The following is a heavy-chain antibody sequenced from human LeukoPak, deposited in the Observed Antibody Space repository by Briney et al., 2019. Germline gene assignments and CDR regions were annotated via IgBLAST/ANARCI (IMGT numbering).Heavy chain of an antibody. J-gene: IGHJ2*01. CDR3: ARDRLGPQFEGYFDL. D-gene: IGHD3-10*01. CDR2: INPSGGST. Sequence: GASVKVSCKASGYTFTSYYMHWVRQAPGQGLEWMGIINPSGGSTSYAQKFQGRVTMTRDTSTSTVYMELSSLRSEDTAVYYCARDRLGPQFEGYFDLWGRGTLVTVSS. CDR1: GYTFTSYY. V-gene: IGHV1-46*01.